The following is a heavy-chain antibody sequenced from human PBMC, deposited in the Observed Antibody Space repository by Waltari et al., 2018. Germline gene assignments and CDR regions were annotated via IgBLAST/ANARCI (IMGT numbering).Heavy chain of an antibody. CDR3: AKDRGVIISNDAFDI. CDR2: ISWNGGCI. J-gene: IGHJ3*02. V-gene: IGHV3-9*01. CDR1: GFTFDDYA. D-gene: IGHD3-10*01. Sequence: EVQLVESGGGLVQPGRSLRLSCAASGFTFDDYAMHWVRHAPGKGPEVVSGISWNGGCIGHADSVKGRFTISRDNAKNSLYLQMNRLRAEDTALYYCAKDRGVIISNDAFDIWGQGTMVTVSS.